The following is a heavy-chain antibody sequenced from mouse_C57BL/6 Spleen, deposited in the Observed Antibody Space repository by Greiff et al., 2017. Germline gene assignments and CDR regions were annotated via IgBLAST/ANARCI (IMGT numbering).Heavy chain of an antibody. CDR1: GYTFTSYW. Sequence: QVQLKEPGAELVKPGASVKMSCKASGYTFTSYWITWVKQRPGQGLEWIGDIYPGSGSTNYNEKFKSKATLTVDTSSSTAYRQLSSLTSEDSAVYYCARGRRSGFDYWGQGTTLTVSS. J-gene: IGHJ2*01. CDR3: ARGRRSGFDY. CDR2: IYPGSGST. D-gene: IGHD1-3*01. V-gene: IGHV1-55*01.